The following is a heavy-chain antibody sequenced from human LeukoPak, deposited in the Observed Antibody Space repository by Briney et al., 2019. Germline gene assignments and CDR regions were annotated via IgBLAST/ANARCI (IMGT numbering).Heavy chain of an antibody. D-gene: IGHD3-22*01. CDR1: GFTFSSYE. CDR3: LQYSGYYSDY. J-gene: IGHJ4*02. V-gene: IGHV3-48*03. CDR2: ISSSGSTI. Sequence: GGSLRLSCAASGFTFSSYEMNWVRQAPGKGLEWVSYISSSGSTIYYADSVKGRFTISRNNAKNSLYLQMNSLRAEDTAVYYCLQYSGYYSDYWGQGTLVTVSS.